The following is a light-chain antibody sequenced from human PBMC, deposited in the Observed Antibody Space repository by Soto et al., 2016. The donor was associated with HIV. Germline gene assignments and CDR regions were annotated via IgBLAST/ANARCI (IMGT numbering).Light chain of an antibody. CDR1: QTISSW. CDR2: KAS. CDR3: QQYSSYWT. J-gene: IGKJ1*01. V-gene: IGKV1-5*03. Sequence: DIQMTQSPSTLSASVGDRVTITCRASQTISSWLAWYQQKAGKDPKLLIYKASSLESGVPSRFSGSGSGTEFTLTINSLQADDFATYYCQQYSSYWTFGQGTKVEIK.